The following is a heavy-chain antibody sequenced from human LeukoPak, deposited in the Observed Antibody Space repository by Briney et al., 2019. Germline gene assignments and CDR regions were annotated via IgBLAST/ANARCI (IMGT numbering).Heavy chain of an antibody. CDR2: ISSSSRYI. Sequence: GGSLRLSCAASGFTFSNAWMSWVRQAPGKGLEWVSSISSSSRYIYYADSMTGRFTISRDNAKNSLYLQMHSLRAEDTAMYYCARRAATERGHSYGLDYWGQGTLVTVSS. J-gene: IGHJ4*02. CDR1: GFTFSNAW. V-gene: IGHV3-21*01. CDR3: ARRAATERGHSYGLDY. D-gene: IGHD5-18*01.